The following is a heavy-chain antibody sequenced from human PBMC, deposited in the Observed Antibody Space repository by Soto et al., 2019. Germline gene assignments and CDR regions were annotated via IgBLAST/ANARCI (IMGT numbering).Heavy chain of an antibody. CDR1: GFTFSSYG. CDR2: IWYDGSNK. CDR3: ARDKRQSGYGRPYYCYCMAV. V-gene: IGHV3-33*01. Sequence: GGSLRLSCAASGFTFSSYGMHWVRQAPGKGLEWVAVIWYDGSNKYYADSVKGRFTISRDNSKNTLYLQMNSLRAEDTAVYYCARDKRQSGYGRPYYCYCMAVWGQGTTVTVSS. J-gene: IGHJ6*02. D-gene: IGHD5-12*01.